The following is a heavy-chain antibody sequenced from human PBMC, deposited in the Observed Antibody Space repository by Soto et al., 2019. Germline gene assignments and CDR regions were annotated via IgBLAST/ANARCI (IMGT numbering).Heavy chain of an antibody. CDR1: GFTFKDYA. CDR2: ISWNSVSI. Sequence: VQVVESGGGLVQPGRSLRLSCAGSGFTFKDYAMHWVRQAPGKGLEWVAGISWNSVSIGYADSVKGRFTISRDDAKNSLYLQMNSLRTEDTALYYGAKGEFDILTGLDYWGRGTLVTVSS. V-gene: IGHV3-9*01. D-gene: IGHD3-9*01. J-gene: IGHJ4*02. CDR3: AKGEFDILTGLDY.